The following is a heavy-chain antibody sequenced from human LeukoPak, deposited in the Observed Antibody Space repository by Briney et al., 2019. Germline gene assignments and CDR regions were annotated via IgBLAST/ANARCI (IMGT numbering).Heavy chain of an antibody. J-gene: IGHJ4*02. CDR2: ISAYNGNT. CDR3: ARDHGSLITGTTYFGY. D-gene: IGHD1-7*01. CDR1: GYTFTGYY. V-gene: IGHV1-18*04. Sequence: ASVKVSCKASGYTFTGYYMHWLRQAPGQGLEWMGWISAYNGNTNYAQKLQGRVTMTTDTSTSTAYMELRSLRSDDTAVYYCARDHGSLITGTTYFGYWGQGTLVTVSS.